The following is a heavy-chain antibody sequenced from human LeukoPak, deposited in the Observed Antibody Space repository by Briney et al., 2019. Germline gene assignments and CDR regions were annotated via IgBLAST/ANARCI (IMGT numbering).Heavy chain of an antibody. Sequence: GGSLRLSCAASGFTFSSYGMHWVRQAPGKGLEWVAVIWYDGSNKYYADSVKGRFTISRDNSKNTLYLQMNSLRAEDTAVYYCARDGPYDYVWGSYRNNSWFDPWGQGTLVTVSS. CDR3: ARDGPYDYVWGSYRNNSWFDP. V-gene: IGHV3-33*01. D-gene: IGHD3-16*02. CDR2: IWYDGSNK. CDR1: GFTFSSYG. J-gene: IGHJ5*02.